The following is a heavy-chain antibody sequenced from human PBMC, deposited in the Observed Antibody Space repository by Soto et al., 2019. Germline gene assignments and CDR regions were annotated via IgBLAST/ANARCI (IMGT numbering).Heavy chain of an antibody. D-gene: IGHD3-22*01. CDR3: AKHYYDSSGSLC. Sequence: QVQLVESGGGVVQPGRSLRLSCAASGFTFSSYGMHRVRQAPGKGLEWVAVISYDGSNKYYADSVKGRFTISRDNSKNTLYLQMNSLRAEDTAVYYCAKHYYDSSGSLCWGQGTLVTVSS. J-gene: IGHJ4*02. CDR1: GFTFSSYG. CDR2: ISYDGSNK. V-gene: IGHV3-30*18.